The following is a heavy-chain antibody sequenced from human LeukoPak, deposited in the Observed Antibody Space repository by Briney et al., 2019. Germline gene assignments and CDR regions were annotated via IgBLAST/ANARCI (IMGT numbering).Heavy chain of an antibody. CDR2: ISGSGGST. CDR1: GFTFSSYA. D-gene: IGHD3-3*01. J-gene: IGHJ4*02. V-gene: IGHV3-23*01. CDR3: AKGRLALRSIDY. Sequence: PGGSLRLSCAASGFTFSSYAMNWVRQAPGKGLEWVSAISGSGGSTYYADSVKGRFTISRDNSKNTLFLQMNSLRAEDTAVYYCAKGRLALRSIDYWGQGTLVTVSS.